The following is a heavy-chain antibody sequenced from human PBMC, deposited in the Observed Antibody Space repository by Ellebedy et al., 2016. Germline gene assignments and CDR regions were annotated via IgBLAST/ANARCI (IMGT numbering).Heavy chain of an antibody. CDR1: GFAFSTYW. CDR2: IKQGGSEK. Sequence: GESLKISCAASGFAFSTYWMSWVRQTPRKGLEWVANIKQGGSEKYYVDSVKGRFTISRDDARNSLYLQMNNLRADDTAVYYCARDGWAATTDYWGQGTLVTVSS. J-gene: IGHJ4*02. CDR3: ARDGWAATTDY. D-gene: IGHD1/OR15-1a*01. V-gene: IGHV3-7*01.